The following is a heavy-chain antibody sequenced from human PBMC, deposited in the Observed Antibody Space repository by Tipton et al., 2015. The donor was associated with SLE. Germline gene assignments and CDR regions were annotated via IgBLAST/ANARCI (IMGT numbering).Heavy chain of an antibody. CDR2: IYYSGST. CDR3: TRDGELGSYFDY. D-gene: IGHD7-27*01. CDR1: GGSITSYY. Sequence: LRLSCTVSGGSITSYYWSWIRQPPGKGLEWIGYIYYSGSTNYNPSLKSRVTISVDTSKNQLSLKLSSVTSADTAVYYCTRDGELGSYFDYWGQGTLVTVSS. V-gene: IGHV4-59*01. J-gene: IGHJ4*02.